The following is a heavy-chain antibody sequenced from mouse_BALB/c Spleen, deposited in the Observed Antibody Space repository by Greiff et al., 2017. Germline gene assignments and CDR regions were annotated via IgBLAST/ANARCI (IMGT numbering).Heavy chain of an antibody. J-gene: IGHJ2*01. CDR1: GYTFSSYW. V-gene: IGHV1-9*01. D-gene: IGHD2-3*01. CDR3: ARYRGYYYFDY. CDR2: ILPGSGST. Sequence: QVHVKQSGAELMKPGASVKISCKATGYTFSSYWIEWVKQRPGHGLEWIGEILPGSGSTNYNEKFTGKATFTADTSSNTAYMQLSSLTSEDSAVYYCARYRGYYYFDYWGQGTTLTVAS.